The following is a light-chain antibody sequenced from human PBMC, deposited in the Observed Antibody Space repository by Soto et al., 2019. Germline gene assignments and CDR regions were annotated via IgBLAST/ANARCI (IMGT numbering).Light chain of an antibody. CDR2: KAA. Sequence: DIQMTQSPSTLSASVGDRVTITCRASQGIYRGLAWYQQRPGKAPKILIHKAASLEAGVPSRFSGSDSGTEFTLTISSVQPDDFATYFCLQYNIYPLSFGGGTKVELK. V-gene: IGKV1-5*03. CDR3: LQYNIYPLS. J-gene: IGKJ4*01. CDR1: QGIYRG.